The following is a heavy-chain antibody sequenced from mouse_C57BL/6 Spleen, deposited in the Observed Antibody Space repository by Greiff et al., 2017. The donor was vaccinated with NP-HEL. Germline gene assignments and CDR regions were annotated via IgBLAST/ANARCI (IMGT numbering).Heavy chain of an antibody. CDR3: ARGLIYYDYDGRFCDY. CDR2: FYPRDGSS. V-gene: IGHV1-85*01. CDR1: GYTFTSYD. J-gene: IGHJ2*01. Sequence: QVQLQQSGPELVKPGASVKLSCKASGYTFTSYDINRVKQRPGQGLEGIGWFYPRDGSSKYNEKFKGKATLTVDTSSSTAYMELHSLTSEDSAVYFCARGLIYYDYDGRFCDYWGQGTTLTVSS. D-gene: IGHD2-4*01.